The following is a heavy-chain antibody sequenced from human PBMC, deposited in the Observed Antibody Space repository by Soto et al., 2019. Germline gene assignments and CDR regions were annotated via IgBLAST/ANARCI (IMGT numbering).Heavy chain of an antibody. CDR2: ISSGGTYM. D-gene: IGHD2-2*03. Sequence: EVHLVESGGGLVKPGGSLRLSCAASGFTFSTYGMKWVRQAPGKGLEWVSSISSGGTYMYYGDSVKGRFTVSRDNANNSLYLQMNNLRVEDTAAYYCARGFGYCTSNNCPRYFDYWGQGSLVTVSS. J-gene: IGHJ4*02. V-gene: IGHV3-21*01. CDR3: ARGFGYCTSNNCPRYFDY. CDR1: GFTFSTYG.